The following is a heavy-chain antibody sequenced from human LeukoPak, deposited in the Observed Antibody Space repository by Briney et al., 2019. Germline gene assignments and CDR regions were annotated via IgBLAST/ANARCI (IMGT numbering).Heavy chain of an antibody. Sequence: ASVKVSCKASGYTFTAYYMHWVRQAPGHGLEWMGWINPYSGGRKYAQKFQGRVIMTRDTSISTAYMELSRLRSDDTAVYYCARTLDRDWGSIRSAYFYMDVWGKGTTVTVSS. CDR1: GYTFTAYY. D-gene: IGHD3-16*02. V-gene: IGHV1-2*02. J-gene: IGHJ6*03. CDR3: ARTLDRDWGSIRSAYFYMDV. CDR2: INPYSGGR.